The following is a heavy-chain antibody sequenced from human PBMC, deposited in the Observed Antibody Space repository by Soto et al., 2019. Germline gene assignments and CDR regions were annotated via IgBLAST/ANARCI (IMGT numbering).Heavy chain of an antibody. Sequence: PSETLSLTCTVSGASISRYYWSWIRQPPGKGLEWIAYIYYSGSTNYNPSLKSRVTISVDTSKNQFSLKLSSVTAADTAVYYCASPKIAFYNWFDPWGQGTLVTVSS. V-gene: IGHV4-59*08. CDR1: GASISRYY. CDR2: IYYSGST. D-gene: IGHD3-3*02. CDR3: ASPKIAFYNWFDP. J-gene: IGHJ5*02.